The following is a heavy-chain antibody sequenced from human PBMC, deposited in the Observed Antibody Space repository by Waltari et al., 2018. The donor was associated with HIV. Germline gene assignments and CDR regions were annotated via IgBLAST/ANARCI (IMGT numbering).Heavy chain of an antibody. D-gene: IGHD3-3*01. J-gene: IGHJ4*02. V-gene: IGHV4-59*01. CDR1: TDSLYNYY. Sequence: LHESGPGLVKPSETLSLICDVYTDSLYNYYWNWIRQAPGKELELIGYFYSTGSTYYNPSLNVRVTMSIDTSKRQFSLKLTSVTAADTATYYCARGTSGFSSLDSWGQGALVTVSS. CDR3: ARGTSGFSSLDS. CDR2: FYSTGST.